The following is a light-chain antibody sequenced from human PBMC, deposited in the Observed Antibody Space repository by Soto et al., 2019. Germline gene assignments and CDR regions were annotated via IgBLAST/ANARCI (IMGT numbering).Light chain of an antibody. Sequence: EIVLTQSPATLSLSPGERATLSCRASQSVSSYLAWYQQKPGQAPRLLIYDASNRATGIPARFSGSGSGTESTLTISSLQSEDFAVYYCQQYNNWPQWTFGQGTKVDIK. CDR3: QQYNNWPQWT. J-gene: IGKJ1*01. CDR1: QSVSSY. V-gene: IGKV3-11*01. CDR2: DAS.